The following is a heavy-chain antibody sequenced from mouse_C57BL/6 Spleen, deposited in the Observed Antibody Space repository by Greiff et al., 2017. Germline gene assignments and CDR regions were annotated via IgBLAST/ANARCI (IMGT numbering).Heavy chain of an antibody. J-gene: IGHJ1*03. CDR2: IYPGSGNT. V-gene: IGHV1-66*01. D-gene: IGHD1-1*01. CDR1: GYSFTSYY. CDR3: AGFPYYYGSSWYFDV. Sequence: VKLVESGPELVKPGASVKISCKASGYSFTSYYIHWVKQRPGQGLEWIGWIYPGSGNTKYNEKFKGKATLTADTSSSTAYMQLSSLTSEDSAVYYYAGFPYYYGSSWYFDVWGTGTTVTVSS.